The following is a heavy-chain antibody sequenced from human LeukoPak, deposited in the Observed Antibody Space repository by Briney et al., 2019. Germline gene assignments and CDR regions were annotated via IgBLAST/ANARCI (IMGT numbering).Heavy chain of an antibody. CDR1: GFTLSSYW. D-gene: IGHD1-26*01. J-gene: IGHJ4*02. CDR2: INEDGSTI. Sequence: GGSLRLSCAASGFTLSSYWMHWVRQAPGKGLVWVSRINEDGSTINYADSVRGRFTISRDIAKNTLYLQMNSLRPEDTAVYYCVKDFVGADEFWGQGALVTVSS. CDR3: VKDFVGADEF. V-gene: IGHV3-74*01.